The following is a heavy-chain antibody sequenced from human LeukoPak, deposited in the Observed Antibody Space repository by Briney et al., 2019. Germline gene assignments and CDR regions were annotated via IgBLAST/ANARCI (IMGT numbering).Heavy chain of an antibody. V-gene: IGHV4-38-2*02. Sequence: KASETLSLTCTVSSYSISSGYYWGWIRQPPGKGLEWIGSIYHSGNTYYNPSLKSRLTISLDTSKNQFSLKLRSVTAADTAVYYCARGRRDYCSGGSCYWDFDYWGQGTLVTVSS. J-gene: IGHJ4*02. D-gene: IGHD2-15*01. CDR2: IYHSGNT. CDR1: SYSISSGYY. CDR3: ARGRRDYCSGGSCYWDFDY.